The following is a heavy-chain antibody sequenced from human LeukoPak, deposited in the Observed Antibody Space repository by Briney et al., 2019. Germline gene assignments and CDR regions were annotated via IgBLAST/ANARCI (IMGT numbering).Heavy chain of an antibody. Sequence: ASVKVSCKASGGTFSSYAISWVRQAPGQGLEWMGRIIPIFGTANYAQEFQGRVTITTDESTSTAYMELSSLRSEDTAVYYCAREGDYYDSSGYSSRSYWGQGTLVTVSS. V-gene: IGHV1-69*05. D-gene: IGHD3-22*01. J-gene: IGHJ4*02. CDR2: IIPIFGTA. CDR3: AREGDYYDSSGYSSRSY. CDR1: GGTFSSYA.